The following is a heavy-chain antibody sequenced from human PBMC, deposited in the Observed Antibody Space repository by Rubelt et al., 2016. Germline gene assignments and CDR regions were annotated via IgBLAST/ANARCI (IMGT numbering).Heavy chain of an antibody. D-gene: IGHD2-15*01. CDR2: ISYDGSQK. J-gene: IGHJ4*02. Sequence: SSFAMQWIRQAPGKALECVAHISYDGSQKYYPDSVKGRFTISRDNSKNTLYLQMNSLRTEDTAVYYCARSYCSGGTCADDFWGQGALVTVSS. CDR3: ARSYCSGGTCADDF. CDR1: SSFA. V-gene: IGHV3-30*04.